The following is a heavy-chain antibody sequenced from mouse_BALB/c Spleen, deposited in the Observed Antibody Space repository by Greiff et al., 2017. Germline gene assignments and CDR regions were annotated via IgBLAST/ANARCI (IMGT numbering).Heavy chain of an antibody. J-gene: IGHJ4*01. V-gene: IGHV2-3*01. CDR1: GFSFTSYG. CDR3: LTTIVGMDY. D-gene: IGHD1-1*01. Sequence: VMLVESGPGLVAPSQSLSITCTVSGFSFTSYGVSWVRQPPGKGLEWLGVIWGDGSTNYHSALISRLSISKDNSKSQVFLKLNSLQTDDTATYYCLTTIVGMDYWGQGTSVTVSS. CDR2: IWGDGST.